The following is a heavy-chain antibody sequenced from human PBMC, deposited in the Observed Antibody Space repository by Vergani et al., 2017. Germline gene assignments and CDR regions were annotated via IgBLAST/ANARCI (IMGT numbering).Heavy chain of an antibody. V-gene: IGHV2-5*01. J-gene: IGHJ3*01. CDR1: GFSLTTGGEG. Sequence: QITLRESVPTLVKPTQTLTLTCTFSGFSLTTGGEGVGWIRQPPGRALEWLAFVYWNDDERYSPSLKSRVTITKDTSKNEVILTMATMDPVDTATYYCVHRLGYFDWDGAFDVWGPGTMVTVSS. CDR2: VYWNDDE. D-gene: IGHD3-9*01. CDR3: VHRLGYFDWDGAFDV.